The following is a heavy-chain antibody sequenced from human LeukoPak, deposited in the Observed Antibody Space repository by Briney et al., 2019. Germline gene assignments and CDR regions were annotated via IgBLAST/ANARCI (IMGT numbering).Heavy chain of an antibody. CDR1: GFTFTNYD. J-gene: IGHJ4*02. D-gene: IGHD3-9*01. CDR3: VRESNDVLIGYYDY. Sequence: LSGGSLRLSCAASGFTFTNYDFLWVRQPIGKGLEWVSAIGTVGDTHYPGSVKGRFTISRENAKNSVYLQMDSLSAGDTAVYYCVRESNDVLIGYYDYWGQGILVTVSS. V-gene: IGHV3-13*01. CDR2: IGTVGDT.